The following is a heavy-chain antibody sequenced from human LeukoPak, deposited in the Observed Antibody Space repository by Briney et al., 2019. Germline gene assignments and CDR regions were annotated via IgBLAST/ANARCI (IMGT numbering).Heavy chain of an antibody. CDR3: ARGGYDSSGYYVDY. V-gene: IGHV1-2*02. CDR2: IKPNSCGT. Sequence: ASVNLSLNSSGYTFTGYYMHWVRHAPGPGHELKWGIKPNSCGTNYAQKFQGSVTMSRDTSISTAHMELSRLRSDDAGVYYCARGGYDSSGYYVDYWGQGTLVTVSS. J-gene: IGHJ4*02. CDR1: GYTFTGYY. D-gene: IGHD3-22*01.